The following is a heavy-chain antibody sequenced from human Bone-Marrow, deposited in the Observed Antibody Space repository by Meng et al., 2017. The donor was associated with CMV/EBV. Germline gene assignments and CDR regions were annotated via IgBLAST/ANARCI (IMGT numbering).Heavy chain of an antibody. CDR3: ARDGRVLRYFDWPNYYYYGMDV. D-gene: IGHD3-9*01. CDR2: ISAYNGNT. J-gene: IGHJ6*02. Sequence: ASVKVSCKASGGTFSSYAISWVRQAPGQGLEWMGWISAYNGNTNYAQKLQGRVTMTTDTSTSTAYMELRSLRSDDTAVYYCARDGRVLRYFDWPNYYYYGMDVWGQGTTVTVSS. CDR1: GGTFSSYA. V-gene: IGHV1-18*01.